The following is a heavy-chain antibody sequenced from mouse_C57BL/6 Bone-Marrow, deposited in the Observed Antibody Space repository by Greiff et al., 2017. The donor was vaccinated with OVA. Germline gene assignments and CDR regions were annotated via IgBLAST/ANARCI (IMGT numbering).Heavy chain of an antibody. CDR1: GFNIKDDY. V-gene: IGHV14-4*01. Sequence: VQLQQSGAELVRPGASVKLSCTASGFNIKDDYMHWVKQRPEQGLEWIGWIDPENGDTEYASKFQGKATITADTSSNTAYLQLSSLTSEDTAVYYCTTPVYYYDTRRYFDVWGTGTTVTVSS. J-gene: IGHJ1*03. CDR3: TTPVYYYDTRRYFDV. D-gene: IGHD1-1*01. CDR2: IDPENGDT.